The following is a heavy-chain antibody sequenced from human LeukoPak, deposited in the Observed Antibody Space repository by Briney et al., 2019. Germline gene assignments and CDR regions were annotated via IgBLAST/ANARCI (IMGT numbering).Heavy chain of an antibody. CDR2: IIPIFGTA. Sequence: ASVKVSCKASGGTFSSYAISWVRQAPGQGLEWMGGIIPIFGTANYAQKFQGRVTITADESTSTAYMELSSLRSEDTAVYYCARDYADCSSTSCHGHFDYWGQGTLVTASS. CDR1: GGTFSSYA. J-gene: IGHJ4*02. CDR3: ARDYADCSSTSCHGHFDY. D-gene: IGHD2-2*01. V-gene: IGHV1-69*01.